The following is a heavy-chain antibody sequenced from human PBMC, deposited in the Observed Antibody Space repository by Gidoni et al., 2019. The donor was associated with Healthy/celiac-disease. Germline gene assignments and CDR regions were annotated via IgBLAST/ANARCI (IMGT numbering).Heavy chain of an antibody. CDR1: GGSISSSNW. Sequence: QVQLQESGPGLVKPSGTLSLTCAVSGGSISSSNWWSWVRQPPGKGVEWNWEIYHNGSTNYNPSLKSRVTISVDKSKNQVSLKLSSVNAAGTAVYYCARYGVGATYDFDYWGQGTLVTVSS. D-gene: IGHD1-26*01. V-gene: IGHV4-4*02. J-gene: IGHJ4*02. CDR3: ARYGVGATYDFDY. CDR2: IYHNGST.